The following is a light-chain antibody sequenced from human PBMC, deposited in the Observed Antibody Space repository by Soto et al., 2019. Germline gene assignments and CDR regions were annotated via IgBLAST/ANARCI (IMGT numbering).Light chain of an antibody. CDR3: QHYNSYSGA. V-gene: IGKV1-5*03. Sequence: DIQMTQSPSTLSRSVGDRVTITCRASQTISSWLAWYQQKPGKAPKLLIYKASTLKSGVPSRFSGSGSGTEFTLTISSLQPDDFATYYCQHYNSYSGAFGQVTKVDIK. CDR2: KAS. CDR1: QTISSW. J-gene: IGKJ1*01.